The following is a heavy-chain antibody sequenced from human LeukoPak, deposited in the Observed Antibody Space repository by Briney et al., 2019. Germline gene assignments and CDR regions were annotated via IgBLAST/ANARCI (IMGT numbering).Heavy chain of an antibody. CDR2: ISSSSSYT. V-gene: IGHV3-11*06. CDR3: ARVGWVIVDTAMMFDY. CDR1: GFTFSDYY. D-gene: IGHD5-18*01. J-gene: IGHJ4*02. Sequence: GGSLRLSCAASGFTFSDYYMSWIRQAPGKGLEWVSYISSSSSYTNYADSVKGRFTISRDNAKNSLYLQMNSLRAEDTAVYYCARVGWVIVDTAMMFDYWGQGTLVTVSS.